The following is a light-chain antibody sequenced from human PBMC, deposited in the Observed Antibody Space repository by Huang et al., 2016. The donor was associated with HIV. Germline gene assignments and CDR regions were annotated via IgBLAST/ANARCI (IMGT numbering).Light chain of an antibody. J-gene: IGKJ4*01. CDR2: GAS. CDR1: QSVSSSS. Sequence: EIVLTQSPGTLSLSPGERATLSCRASQSVSSSSLAWYQQKPGQAPRLLIYGASSRATGIPDRCSGSGSGTDFTLTISRLEPEDFAVYYCQLYRDSLTFGGGTKVEIK. V-gene: IGKV3-20*01. CDR3: QLYRDSLT.